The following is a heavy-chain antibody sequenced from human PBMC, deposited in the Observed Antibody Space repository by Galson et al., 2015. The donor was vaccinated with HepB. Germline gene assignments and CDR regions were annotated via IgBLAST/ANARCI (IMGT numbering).Heavy chain of an antibody. CDR2: ISSNGGST. CDR3: VKAGRSPASSWKHFDY. CDR1: GFTFSSYA. Sequence: SCKASGFTFSSYAMHWVRQAPGKGLEYVSAISSNGGSTYYADSVKGRFTISRDNSKNTLYLQMSSLRAEDTAVYYCVKAGRSPASSWKHFDYWGQGTLVTVSS. D-gene: IGHD6-13*01. J-gene: IGHJ4*02. V-gene: IGHV3-64D*06.